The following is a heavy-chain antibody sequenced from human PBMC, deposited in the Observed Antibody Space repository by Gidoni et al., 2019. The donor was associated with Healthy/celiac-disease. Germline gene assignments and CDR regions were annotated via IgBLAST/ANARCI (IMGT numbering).Heavy chain of an antibody. CDR3: ASTTIPVLRYFDWLPNYYYYGMDV. D-gene: IGHD3-9*01. J-gene: IGHJ6*02. CDR1: GFTFSSYA. V-gene: IGHV3-30-3*01. CDR2: ISYDGSNK. Sequence: QVQLVESGGGVVQPGRSLRLSCAASGFTFSSYAMHWVRQAPGKGLGWVAVISYDGSNKYYADSVKDRFTISRDNSKNTLYLQMNSLRAEDTAVYYCASTTIPVLRYFDWLPNYYYYGMDVWGQGTTVTVSS.